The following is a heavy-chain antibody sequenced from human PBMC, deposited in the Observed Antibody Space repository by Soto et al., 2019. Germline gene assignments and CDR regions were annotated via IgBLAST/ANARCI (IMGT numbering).Heavy chain of an antibody. D-gene: IGHD6-13*01. V-gene: IGHV3-11*05. Sequence: QVQLVESGGGLVKPGGSLRLSCAASGFSFSDYYMSWIRQAPGKGLEWVSYISSSGSYTNYAGSVKGRFTISRDNAKNSLYLQMNSQRAEDTAVYYCASLYSSSWYYRTYGMDVWGQGTTVTVSS. CDR1: GFSFSDYY. CDR2: ISSSGSYT. CDR3: ASLYSSSWYYRTYGMDV. J-gene: IGHJ6*02.